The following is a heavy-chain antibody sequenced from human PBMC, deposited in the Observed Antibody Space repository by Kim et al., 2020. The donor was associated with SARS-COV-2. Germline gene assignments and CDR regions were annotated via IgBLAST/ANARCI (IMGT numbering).Heavy chain of an antibody. J-gene: IGHJ4*02. CDR1: GFIFSSYW. CDR2: IKQDGSEK. V-gene: IGHV3-7*01. CDR3: ARDGRYSSGWYYFDY. Sequence: GGSLRLSCAASGFIFSSYWMSWVRQAPGKGLEWVANIKQDGSEKYYVDSVKGRFTISRDNAKNSLYLQMNSLRAEDTAVYYCARDGRYSSGWYYFDYWGQGTLVTVSS. D-gene: IGHD6-19*01.